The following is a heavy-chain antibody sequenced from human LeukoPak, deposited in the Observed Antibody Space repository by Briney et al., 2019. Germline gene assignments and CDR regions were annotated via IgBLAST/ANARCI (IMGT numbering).Heavy chain of an antibody. V-gene: IGHV3-23*01. CDR2: SSGSGGKT. CDR3: AKAPDYDILTGSYFDY. CDR1: GFTFGSYA. D-gene: IGHD3-9*01. Sequence: PGRSLRLSCAASGFTFGSYAMSWVRQAPGKGLEWVSGSSGSGGKTYYADSVKGRFTISRDNSKNTLYLQMNSLRAEDTAVYYCAKAPDYDILTGSYFDYWGQGTLVTVSS. J-gene: IGHJ4*02.